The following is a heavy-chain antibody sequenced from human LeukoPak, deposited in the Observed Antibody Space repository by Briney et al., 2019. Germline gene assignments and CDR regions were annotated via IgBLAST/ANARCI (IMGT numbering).Heavy chain of an antibody. CDR2: INGDGSTT. D-gene: IGHD6-13*01. J-gene: IGHJ4*02. CDR1: GFTFHRHW. V-gene: IGHV3-74*01. Sequence: GGSLRLSCAASGFTFHRHWMNWVRQGPGKGLVWVSRINGDGSTTNYADSVKGRFTISRDNSKNTLYLQMNSLRAEDTAVYYCARGEGSSWYYFDYWGQGTLVTVSS. CDR3: ARGEGSSWYYFDY.